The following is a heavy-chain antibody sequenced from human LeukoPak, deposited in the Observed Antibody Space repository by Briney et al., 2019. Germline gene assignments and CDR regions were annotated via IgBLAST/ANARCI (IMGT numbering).Heavy chain of an antibody. D-gene: IGHD4-23*01. J-gene: IGHJ4*02. V-gene: IGHV4-59*01. Sequence: SETLSLTCTVSGGSISSYYWSWIRQPPGKGMEWMGYIYYSGSTNYNPSLKRRVTISVATSKNQFSLKLSSVTAADTAVYYCPSSYGGNSRYYFDYWGQGTLVTVSS. CDR1: GGSISSYY. CDR2: IYYSGST. CDR3: PSSYGGNSRYYFDY.